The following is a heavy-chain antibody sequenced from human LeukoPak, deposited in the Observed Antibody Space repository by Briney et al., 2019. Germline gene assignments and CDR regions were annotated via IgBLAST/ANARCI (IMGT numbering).Heavy chain of an antibody. V-gene: IGHV3-33*01. CDR1: GFTFSSYG. D-gene: IGHD3-10*01. Sequence: GGSLRLSCAASGFTFSSYGMHWVRQAPGKGLEWVALIWYDGSKESYADSVKGRFTISRDKTKNTVFLQMDSLRADDTAVYYCARNVVRGVLINGLDVWGKGTAVTVSS. CDR2: IWYDGSKE. J-gene: IGHJ6*04. CDR3: ARNVVRGVLINGLDV.